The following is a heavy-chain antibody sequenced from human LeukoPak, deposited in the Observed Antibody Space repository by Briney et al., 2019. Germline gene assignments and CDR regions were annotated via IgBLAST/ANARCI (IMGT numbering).Heavy chain of an antibody. Sequence: GSLRLSCAASGFTFSSYSMNWVRQAPGKGLEWIGSIYHSGSTYYNPSLKSRVTISVETSKNQFSLKLRSVTAADTAVYYCARGRREYCGGDCYSEWGQGTLVTVSS. D-gene: IGHD2-21*02. CDR3: ARGRREYCGGDCYSE. J-gene: IGHJ4*02. CDR2: IYHSGST. V-gene: IGHV4-38-2*01. CDR1: GFTFSSYS.